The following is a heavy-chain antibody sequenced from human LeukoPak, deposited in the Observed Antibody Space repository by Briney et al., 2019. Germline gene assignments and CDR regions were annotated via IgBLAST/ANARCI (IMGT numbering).Heavy chain of an antibody. V-gene: IGHV3-74*01. CDR3: ARDFTESITMVRGVGWFDP. CDR2: INSDGSST. CDR1: GFTFSSYW. Sequence: PGGSLRLSCAASGFTFSSYWMYWVRQAPGKGLVWVSRINSDGSSTTYADSVKGRFTISRDNAKNPLYLQMNSLRAEDTAVYYCARDFTESITMVRGVGWFDPWGQGTLVTVSS. J-gene: IGHJ5*02. D-gene: IGHD3-10*01.